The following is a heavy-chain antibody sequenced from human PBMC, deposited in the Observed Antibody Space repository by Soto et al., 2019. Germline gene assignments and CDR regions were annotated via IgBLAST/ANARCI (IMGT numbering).Heavy chain of an antibody. J-gene: IGHJ4*02. CDR3: ARGSYYDSSGYYYFTHFDY. V-gene: IGHV1-69*01. Sequence: QVQLVQSGAEVKKPGSSVKVSCKASGGTFSSYAISWVRQAPGQGLEWMGGIIPIFGTANYAQKFQGRVTITADGSTSTAYMELSSLRSEDTAVYYCARGSYYDSSGYYYFTHFDYWGQGTLVTVSS. D-gene: IGHD3-22*01. CDR2: IIPIFGTA. CDR1: GGTFSSYA.